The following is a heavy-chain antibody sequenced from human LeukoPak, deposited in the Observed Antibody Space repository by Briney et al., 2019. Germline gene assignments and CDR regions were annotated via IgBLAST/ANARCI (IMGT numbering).Heavy chain of an antibody. D-gene: IGHD2-15*01. CDR3: ARGGQYCSGGSCYYDNWFDP. CDR2: ISAYNGNT. CDR1: GYTFTSYG. V-gene: IGHV1-18*01. Sequence: ASVKVSCKASGYTFTSYGISWVRQAPGQGLEWMGWISAYNGNTNYAQKLQGRVTMTTDTSTSTAYMELSSLRSEDTAVYYCARGGQYCSGGSCYYDNWFDPWGQGTLVTVSS. J-gene: IGHJ5*02.